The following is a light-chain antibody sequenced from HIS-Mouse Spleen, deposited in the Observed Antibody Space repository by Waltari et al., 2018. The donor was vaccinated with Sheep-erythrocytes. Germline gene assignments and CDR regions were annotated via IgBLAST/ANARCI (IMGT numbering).Light chain of an antibody. CDR1: QSISSY. CDR3: QQSYSTPPLT. V-gene: IGKV1-39*01. J-gene: IGKJ4*01. Sequence: DIQMTQSPSSRSASVGDRVTITCRASQSISSYLNWYQQKPGKAPKLLIYAASSLQSGVPSRFSGSGSGTDFTLTISSLQPEDFATYYCQQSYSTPPLTFGGGTNVEIK. CDR2: AAS.